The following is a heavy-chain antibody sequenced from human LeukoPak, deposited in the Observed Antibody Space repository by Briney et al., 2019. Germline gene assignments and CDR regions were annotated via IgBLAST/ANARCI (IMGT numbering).Heavy chain of an antibody. CDR2: IWYDGSNK. D-gene: IGHD2/OR15-2a*01. CDR3: ARAEVSKATPGAFDI. CDR1: GFTFSSYG. J-gene: IGHJ3*02. V-gene: IGHV3-33*01. Sequence: GGSLRLSCAASGFTFSSYGMHWVRQAPGKGLEWVAVIWYDGSNKYYADSVKGRFTISRDNSRNTLYLQMNSQRAEDTAVYYCARAEVSKATPGAFDIWGQGTMVTVSS.